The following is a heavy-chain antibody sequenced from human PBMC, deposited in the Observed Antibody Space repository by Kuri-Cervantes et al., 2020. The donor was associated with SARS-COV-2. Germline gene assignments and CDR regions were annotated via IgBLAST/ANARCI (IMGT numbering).Heavy chain of an antibody. CDR3: ARHELELRSLDH. Sequence: GSLRLSCTVSGGSISSSSYYWGWIRQPPGKGLEWIGSIYYSGSTYYNPSLKSRVTISVDTSKNQFSLKLSSVTAADTAVYYCARHELELRSLDHWGQGTLVTVSS. D-gene: IGHD1-7*01. CDR2: IYYSGST. V-gene: IGHV4-39*01. CDR1: GGSISSSSYY. J-gene: IGHJ4*02.